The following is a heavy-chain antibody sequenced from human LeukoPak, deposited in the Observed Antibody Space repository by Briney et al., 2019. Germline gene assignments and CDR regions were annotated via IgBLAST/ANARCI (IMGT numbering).Heavy chain of an antibody. CDR3: ARDREGSGSYYKDDNY. CDR2: INPNSGGT. Sequence: ASVKVSCKASGYTFTGYYMHWVRQAPGQGLEWMGWINPNSGGTNYAQKFQGRATMTRDTSISTAYMELSRLRSDDTAVYYCARDREGSGSYYKDDNYWGQGTLVTVSS. D-gene: IGHD3-10*01. V-gene: IGHV1-2*02. J-gene: IGHJ4*02. CDR1: GYTFTGYY.